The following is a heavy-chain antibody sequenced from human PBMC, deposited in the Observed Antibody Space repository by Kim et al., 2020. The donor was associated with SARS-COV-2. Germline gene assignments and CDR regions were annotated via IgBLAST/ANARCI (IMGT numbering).Heavy chain of an antibody. D-gene: IGHD3-9*01. CDR1: GFTFSSYS. CDR3: ARDDILAGYYPLDY. Sequence: GGSLRLSCAASGFTFSSYSMNWVRQAPGKGLEWVSSISSSSSYIYYADSVKGRITISRDNAKNSLYMQMNSLRAEDTAVCYCARDDILAGYYPLDYWGQGTLVTVSS. J-gene: IGHJ4*02. CDR2: ISSSSSYI. V-gene: IGHV3-21*01.